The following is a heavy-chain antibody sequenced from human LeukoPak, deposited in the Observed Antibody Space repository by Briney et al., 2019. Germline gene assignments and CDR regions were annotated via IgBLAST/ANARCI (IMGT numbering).Heavy chain of an antibody. D-gene: IGHD2-2*01. V-gene: IGHV3-11*04. J-gene: IGHJ5*02. CDR3: ARGRSYQLPPIQGWFDP. CDR2: ISSSGSTI. Sequence: GGSLRLSCAASGFTFSDYYMSWIRQAPGKGLEWVSYISSSGSTIYYADSVKGRFTISRDNAKNSLYLQMSSLRAEDTAVYYCARGRSYQLPPIQGWFDPWGQGTLVTVSS. CDR1: GFTFSDYY.